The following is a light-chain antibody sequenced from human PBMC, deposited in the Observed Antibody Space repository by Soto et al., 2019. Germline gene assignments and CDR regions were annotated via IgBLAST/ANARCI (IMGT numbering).Light chain of an antibody. V-gene: IGKV3-20*01. J-gene: IGKJ5*01. CDR3: QQYGTSEII. Sequence: EIVLRQSPGRLSLTPGEXXTLSCRASQTLSNSFIAWYQHKPGQAPRLLVYDTSTRATGIPDRYSGSGSGTDFTLTISRLEPEDFAVFFCQQYGTSEIIFGQGGRLEIK. CDR2: DTS. CDR1: QTLSNSF.